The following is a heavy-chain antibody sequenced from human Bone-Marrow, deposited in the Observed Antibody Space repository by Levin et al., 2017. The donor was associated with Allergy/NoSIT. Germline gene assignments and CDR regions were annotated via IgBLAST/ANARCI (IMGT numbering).Heavy chain of an antibody. Sequence: GGSLRLSCTASGFTFSRYWMSWVRQAPGKGLEWVANIRQDGGEKYYVDSVKGRFTISRDNAKNALYLETDSRRAEDSAVYYRARRSVRLPAPSGWGYGMDVWGQGTTVTVSS. D-gene: IGHD2-2*01. V-gene: IGHV3-7*01. CDR3: ARRSVRLPAPSGWGYGMDV. J-gene: IGHJ6*02. CDR2: IRQDGGEK. CDR1: GFTFSRYW.